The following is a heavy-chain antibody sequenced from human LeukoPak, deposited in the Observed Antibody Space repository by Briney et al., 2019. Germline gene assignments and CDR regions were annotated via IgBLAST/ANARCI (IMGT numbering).Heavy chain of an antibody. CDR1: GFTFSSYD. CDR2: ISSRSSYI. CDR3: AGGDYFYYYGLDV. D-gene: IGHD4-17*01. V-gene: IGHV3-21*01. J-gene: IGHJ6*02. Sequence: GGSLRLSCAASGFTFSSYDMNWVRQAPGKGLEGVSSISSRSSYIYYADSVKGRFTISRDNAKNSLYLQMNTLRAEDTAVYYCAGGDYFYYYGLDVWGQGTTVTVSS.